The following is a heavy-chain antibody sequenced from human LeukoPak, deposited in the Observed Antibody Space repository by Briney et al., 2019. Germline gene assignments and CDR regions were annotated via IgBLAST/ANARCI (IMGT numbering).Heavy chain of an antibody. CDR1: GGSFSGYY. CDR3: ARGNAWARYFDAP. D-gene: IGHD3-9*01. Sequence: SETLSLTCAVYGGSFSGYYWSWIRQPPGEGLEWIGEINHSGSTNYNPSLKSRVTISVDTSKNQFSLKLSSVTAADTAVYYCARGNAWARYFDAPWGQGTLVTVSS. CDR2: INHSGST. J-gene: IGHJ5*02. V-gene: IGHV4-34*01.